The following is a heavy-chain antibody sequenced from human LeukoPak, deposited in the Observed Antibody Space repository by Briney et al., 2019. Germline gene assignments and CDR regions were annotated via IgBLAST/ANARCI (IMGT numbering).Heavy chain of an antibody. J-gene: IGHJ5*02. CDR2: IYTSGST. V-gene: IGHV4-61*02. CDR3: ARAITGTNLDP. D-gene: IGHD1-7*01. Sequence: SETLSLTCTVSGGSISSGGYYWSWIRQPAGKGLEWIGRIYTSGSTNYNPSLKSRVTMSVDTSKNQFSLKLSSVTAADTAVYYCARAITGTNLDPWGQGTLVTVSS. CDR1: GGSISSGGYY.